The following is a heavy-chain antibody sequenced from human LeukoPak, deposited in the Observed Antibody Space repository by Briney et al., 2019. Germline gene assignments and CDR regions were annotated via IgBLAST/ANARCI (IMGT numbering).Heavy chain of an antibody. CDR3: ATAPPYYDFWSGYGY. CDR2: FDPDDGET. J-gene: IGHJ4*02. CDR1: GYTLTELS. D-gene: IGHD3-3*01. Sequence: ASVKVSCKVSGYTLTELSMHWVRQAPGKGLEWMGGFDPDDGETIYAQKFQGRVTMTEDTSTDTAYMELSSLRSEDTAVYYCATAPPYYDFWSGYGYWGQGTLVTVSS. V-gene: IGHV1-24*01.